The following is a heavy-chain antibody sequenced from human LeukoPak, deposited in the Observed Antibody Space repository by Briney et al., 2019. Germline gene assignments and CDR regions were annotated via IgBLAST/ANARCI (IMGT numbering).Heavy chain of an antibody. J-gene: IGHJ4*02. Sequence: SETLSLTCAVYGGSFSGYYWSWIRQPPGKGLEWIGEINHSGSTNYNPSLKSRVTISVETSKNQFSLKLSSVTAADTAVYYCARTSGSYSLDYWGQGTLVTVSS. D-gene: IGHD3-10*01. CDR2: INHSGST. V-gene: IGHV4-34*01. CDR1: GGSFSGYY. CDR3: ARTSGSYSLDY.